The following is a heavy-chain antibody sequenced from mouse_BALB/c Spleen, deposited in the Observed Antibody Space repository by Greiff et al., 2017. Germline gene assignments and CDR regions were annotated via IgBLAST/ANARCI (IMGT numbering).Heavy chain of an antibody. CDR2: INPSNGGT. J-gene: IGHJ2*01. V-gene: IGHV1S81*02. D-gene: IGHD3-2*01. CDR1: GYTFTSYY. Sequence: QVQLQQPGAELVKPGASVKLSCKASGYTFTSYYMYWVKQRPGQGLEWIGGINPSNGGTNFNEKFKSKATLTVDKSSSTAYMQLSSLTSEDSAVYYCTRSDSSGPLDYWGQGTTLTVSS. CDR3: TRSDSSGPLDY.